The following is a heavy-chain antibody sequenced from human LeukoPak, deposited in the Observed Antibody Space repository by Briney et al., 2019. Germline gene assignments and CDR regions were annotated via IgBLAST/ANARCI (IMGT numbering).Heavy chain of an antibody. D-gene: IGHD3-10*01. V-gene: IGHV3-23*01. CDR2: ISGSGGST. CDR1: GFTFSSYA. J-gene: IGHJ4*02. Sequence: TGGSLRLSCAASGFTFSSYAMSWVRQAPGKGLEWVSAISGSGGSTYYADSVKGRFTISRDNSKNTLYLQMNSLRAEDSLRAEDTAVYYCARDRSGYFDYRGQGTLVTVSS. CDR3: TAVYYCARDRSGYFDY.